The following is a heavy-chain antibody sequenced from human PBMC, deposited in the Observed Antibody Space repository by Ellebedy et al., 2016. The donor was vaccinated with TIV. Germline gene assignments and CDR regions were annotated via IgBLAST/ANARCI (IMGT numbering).Heavy chain of an antibody. Sequence: SETLSLXXTVSGGSISSSSYYWGWIRQPPGKGLEWIGSIYYSGSTYYNPSLKSRVTISVDTSKNQFSLKLSSVTAADTAVYYCATDAKATAFDYWGQGTLVTVSS. CDR3: ATDAKATAFDY. CDR2: IYYSGST. D-gene: IGHD5-12*01. CDR1: GGSISSSSYY. J-gene: IGHJ4*02. V-gene: IGHV4-39*01.